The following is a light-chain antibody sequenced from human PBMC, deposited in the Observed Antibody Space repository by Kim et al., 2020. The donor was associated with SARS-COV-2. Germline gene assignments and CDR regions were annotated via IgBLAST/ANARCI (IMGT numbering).Light chain of an antibody. J-gene: IGKJ2*01. CDR3: QQYDDLPYT. V-gene: IGKV1-33*01. CDR1: QDIANY. Sequence: DSQMIQSPSSLSASVGDKVTITCQASQDIANYLNWYQQKPGKAPKLLIYDASNLETGVPSRFSGSGSGTNFTFTISTLQPEDIATYYCQQYDDLPYTFGQGTKLEI. CDR2: DAS.